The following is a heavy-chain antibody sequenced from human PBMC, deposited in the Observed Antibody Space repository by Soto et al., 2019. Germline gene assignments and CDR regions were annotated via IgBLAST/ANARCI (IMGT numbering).Heavy chain of an antibody. D-gene: IGHD6-19*01. CDR2: ITGYQEKT. CDR1: GYSYSSYG. CDR3: ARTNGWPGVYYYAMDV. V-gene: IGHV1-18*04. J-gene: IGHJ6*02. Sequence: QAQVVQSGAEVKKPGASVKVACKTSGYSYSSYGTSWVRQAPGQGLEWMGRITGYQEKTNYAQKFQGRVTRTTDTSTSTAYIELRRLRFDDTALCYWARTNGWPGVYYYAMDVGGQGTTVTVSS.